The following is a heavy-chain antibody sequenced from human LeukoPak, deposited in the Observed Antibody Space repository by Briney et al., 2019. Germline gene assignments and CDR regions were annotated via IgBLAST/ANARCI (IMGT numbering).Heavy chain of an antibody. Sequence: ASVKVSCKASGYTFITYYMHWVRQAPGQGLEWMGIINPSGGGTSYAQKFQGRATMTGDTSTSTVYMELSSLRSEDTAVYYCARSRLLLDYWGQGTLVTVSS. V-gene: IGHV1-46*01. CDR1: GYTFITYY. CDR3: ARSRLLLDY. J-gene: IGHJ4*02. D-gene: IGHD2-21*02. CDR2: INPSGGGT.